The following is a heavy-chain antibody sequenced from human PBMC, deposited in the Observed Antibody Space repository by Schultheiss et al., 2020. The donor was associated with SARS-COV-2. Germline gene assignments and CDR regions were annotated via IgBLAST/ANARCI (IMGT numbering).Heavy chain of an antibody. D-gene: IGHD1-7*01. CDR3: ARGDDYNWNYALDY. J-gene: IGHJ4*02. Sequence: GGSLRLSCAASGFTVSSNYMSWVRQAPGKGLEWVSAISGSGGSTYYADSVKGRFTISRDNAKNSLYLQMNSLRDEDTAVYYCARGDDYNWNYALDYWGQGTLVTVSS. V-gene: IGHV3-23*01. CDR1: GFTVSSNY. CDR2: ISGSGGST.